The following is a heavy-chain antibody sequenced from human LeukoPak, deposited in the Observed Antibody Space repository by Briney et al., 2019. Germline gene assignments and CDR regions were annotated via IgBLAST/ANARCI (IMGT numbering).Heavy chain of an antibody. CDR1: GGSFSDYY. Sequence: SETLSLTCAVYGGSFSDYYWSWIRQPPGKGLEWIGEINHSGSTNYNPSLKSRVTISVDTSKNQFSLKLSSVTAADTAVYYCARGLKYSSSWYIFEYWGQGTLVTVSS. D-gene: IGHD6-13*01. CDR2: INHSGST. J-gene: IGHJ4*02. CDR3: ARGLKYSSSWYIFEY. V-gene: IGHV4-34*01.